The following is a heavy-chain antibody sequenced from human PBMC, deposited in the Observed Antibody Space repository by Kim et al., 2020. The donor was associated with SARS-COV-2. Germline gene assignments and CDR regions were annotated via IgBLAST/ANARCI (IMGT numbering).Heavy chain of an antibody. CDR3: ARDGGDIVVVPAATDYYYYYGMDV. J-gene: IGHJ6*02. Sequence: GGSLRLSCAASGFTFSSYGMHWVRQAPGKGLEWVAVISYDGSNKYYADSVKGRFTISRDNSKNTLYLQMNSLRAEDTAVYYCARDGGDIVVVPAATDYYYYYGMDVWGQGTTVTVSS. D-gene: IGHD2-2*01. V-gene: IGHV3-33*05. CDR1: GFTFSSYG. CDR2: ISYDGSNK.